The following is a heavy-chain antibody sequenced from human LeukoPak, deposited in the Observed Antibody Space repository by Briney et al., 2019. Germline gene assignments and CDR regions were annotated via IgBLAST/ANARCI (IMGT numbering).Heavy chain of an antibody. CDR2: IYTSGST. J-gene: IGHJ4*02. CDR3: ATQGYSGYDDRGSFDS. V-gene: IGHV4-4*07. D-gene: IGHD5-12*01. CDR1: GGSIGSHY. Sequence: SETLSLTCSVSGGSIGSHYWSWIRQPAGKGLEWIGRIYTSGSTYYNPSLKSRVTISVDTPKNQFSLKLISVTAADTAVYYCATQGYSGYDDRGSFDSWGQGTLVTVSS.